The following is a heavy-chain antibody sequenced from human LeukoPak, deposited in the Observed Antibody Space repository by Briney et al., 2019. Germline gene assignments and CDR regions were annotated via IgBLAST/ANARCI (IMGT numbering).Heavy chain of an antibody. CDR2: IYHSGST. V-gene: IGHV4-4*02. Sequence: SGTLSLTCAVSGGSISSSNWWSWVRQPAGKGLEWIGEIYHSGSTNYNPSLKSRITISVDKSKNQFSLKLSSVTAADTAVYYCARQDSSGWYGYWYFHLWGRGTLVTVSS. CDR3: ARQDSSGWYGYWYFHL. CDR1: GGSISSSNW. J-gene: IGHJ2*01. D-gene: IGHD6-19*01.